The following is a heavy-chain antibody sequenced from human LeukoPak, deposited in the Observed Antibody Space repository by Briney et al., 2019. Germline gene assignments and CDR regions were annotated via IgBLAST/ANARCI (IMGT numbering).Heavy chain of an antibody. D-gene: IGHD6-13*01. Sequence: GASVKVSCKASGYTFTSYDINWVRQATGQGLEWMGWMNPNSGNTGYAQKFQGRVTMTRNTSISTAYMELSSLRSEDTAVYYCARAHRKQQLDSQVVYYMDVWGKGTTVNVSS. CDR3: ARAHRKQQLDSQVVYYMDV. CDR2: MNPNSGNT. CDR1: GYTFTSYD. J-gene: IGHJ6*03. V-gene: IGHV1-8*01.